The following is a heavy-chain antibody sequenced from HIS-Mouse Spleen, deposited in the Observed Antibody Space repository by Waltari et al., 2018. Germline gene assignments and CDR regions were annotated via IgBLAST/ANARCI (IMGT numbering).Heavy chain of an antibody. V-gene: IGHV4-38-2*02. Sequence: QVQLQESGPGLVKPSETLSLTCTVSVYSISSGYYWGWIRQPPGKGLEWIGSIYHSGSTYYNPSLKSRVTISVDTSKNQFSLKLSSVTAADTAVYYCARVKTWGQGTLVTVSS. CDR2: IYHSGST. CDR1: VYSISSGYY. CDR3: ARVKT. J-gene: IGHJ5*02.